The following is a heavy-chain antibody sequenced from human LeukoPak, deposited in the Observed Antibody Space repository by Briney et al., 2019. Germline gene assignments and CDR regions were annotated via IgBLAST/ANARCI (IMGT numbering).Heavy chain of an antibody. CDR2: IKQDGSEK. CDR3: ATSTAGFDY. V-gene: IGHV3-7*01. Sequence: GSQRLSCAASGFTFSSYWMSWVRQAPGKGLEWVANIKQDGSEKYYVDSVKGRFTISRDNAKNSLFLQMNSLRAEDTAVYYCATSTAGFDYWGQGTLVTVSS. J-gene: IGHJ4*02. D-gene: IGHD5-18*01. CDR1: GFTFSSYW.